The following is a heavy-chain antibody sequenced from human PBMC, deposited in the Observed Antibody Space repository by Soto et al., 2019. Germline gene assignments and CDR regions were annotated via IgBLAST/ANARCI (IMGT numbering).Heavy chain of an antibody. D-gene: IGHD6-19*01. CDR3: AREPVAGIWFDT. J-gene: IGHJ5*02. CDR1: GYTFTSYG. V-gene: IGHV1-18*01. CDR2: INSYNGNT. Sequence: QVQLMQSGAEVKKPGASVKVSCKASGYTFTSYGISWVRQAPGQGLEWMGWINSYNGNTNYAQKLQGRVTMTTNTTTSTAYMELRSLRSDDTAVYYCAREPVAGIWFDTWGQGTLVTVSS.